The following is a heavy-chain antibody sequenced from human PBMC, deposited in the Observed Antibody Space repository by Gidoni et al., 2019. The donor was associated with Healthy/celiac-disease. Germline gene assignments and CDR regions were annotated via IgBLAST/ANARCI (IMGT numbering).Heavy chain of an antibody. CDR3: ARQLDWYFDL. CDR2: SYYTGST. Sequence: QLQLQESCPGLVKPSETLSLTCTVSGCSISSSSYYWSWIRQPPGKGLEWIGSSYYTGSTYDNPFLKSRVTISVDTYKNQFSLKLSSVTAADTAVYYCARQLDWYFDLWGRGTLVTVSS. CDR1: GCSISSSSYY. J-gene: IGHJ2*01. V-gene: IGHV4-39*01.